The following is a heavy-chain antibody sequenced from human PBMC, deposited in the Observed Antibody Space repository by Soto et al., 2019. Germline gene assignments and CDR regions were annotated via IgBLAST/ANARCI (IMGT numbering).Heavy chain of an antibody. Sequence: GGSLRLSCAASGFTFTNYWMHWVRQVPGKGLVWVSRIDGVVTGTSYSDSVRGRFTISRDNAENTLYLQMNSLRAEDTAVYYCTSGFEDWGQGTQVTVAS. CDR3: TSGFED. V-gene: IGHV3-74*01. CDR2: IDGVVTGT. J-gene: IGHJ1*01. CDR1: GFTFTNYW. D-gene: IGHD3-9*01.